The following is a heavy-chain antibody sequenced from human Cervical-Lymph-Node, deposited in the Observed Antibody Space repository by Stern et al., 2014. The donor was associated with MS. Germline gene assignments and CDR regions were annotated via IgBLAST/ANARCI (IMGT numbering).Heavy chain of an antibody. Sequence: QVQLQESGTGLVKPSGTLSITCAASGGRISSSKWRSWVRQPPGKGLGRIGEIYHSGRSNYNPSLKSRVTISEYKCTNQFSLTTSSVTAADTAVYYCARAPIFGLVIQGDDSFDIWGQGTMVTVSS. CDR1: GGRISSSKW. D-gene: IGHD3-3*01. CDR3: ARAPIFGLVIQGDDSFDI. V-gene: IGHV4-4*02. J-gene: IGHJ3*02. CDR2: IYHSGRS.